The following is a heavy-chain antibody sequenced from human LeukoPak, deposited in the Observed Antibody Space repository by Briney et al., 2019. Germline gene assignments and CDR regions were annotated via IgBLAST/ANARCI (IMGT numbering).Heavy chain of an antibody. D-gene: IGHD1-26*01. Sequence: GGSLRLSCEASGFIFSNSTMTWVRQAPGKGLEWASGISAGGITTYYADSVKGRFTISRDNSNNTLYLQLNSLRAADTAVYYCAKDFSSWGPSGMDVWGQGTTVSVSS. J-gene: IGHJ6*02. CDR1: GFIFSNST. CDR2: ISAGGITT. V-gene: IGHV3-23*01. CDR3: AKDFSSWGPSGMDV.